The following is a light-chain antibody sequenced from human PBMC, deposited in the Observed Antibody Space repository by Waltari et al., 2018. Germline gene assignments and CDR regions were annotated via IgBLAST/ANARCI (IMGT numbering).Light chain of an antibody. J-gene: IGLJ1*01. CDR1: SSDVGNYNL. CDR2: EVT. Sequence: QSGLTQPASASGSPGQSITISCTGTSSDVGNYNLVSWYQQHPGKAPKLLIYEVTKRASGTSYLCSASKSGNTASLTISGLQAHEYEADYYCCSYVGLGTYVFGTGTKVTV. CDR3: CSYVGLGTYV. V-gene: IGLV2-23*02.